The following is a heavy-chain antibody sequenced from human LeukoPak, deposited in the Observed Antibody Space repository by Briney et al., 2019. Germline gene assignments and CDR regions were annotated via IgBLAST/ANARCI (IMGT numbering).Heavy chain of an antibody. CDR3: ARYCSGGSCYDAFDI. D-gene: IGHD2-15*01. CDR1: GGTFSSYA. J-gene: IGHJ3*02. V-gene: IGHV1-69*05. Sequence: SVKVSCKASGGTFSSYAISWVRQAPGQGLEWMGRIIPIFGTANYAQKFQGRVTITTDESTSTAYMELNSLRSEVTAVYYCARYCSGGSCYDAFDIWGQGTVVTVSS. CDR2: IIPIFGTA.